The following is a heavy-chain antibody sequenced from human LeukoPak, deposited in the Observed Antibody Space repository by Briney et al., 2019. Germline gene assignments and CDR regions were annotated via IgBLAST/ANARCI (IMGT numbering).Heavy chain of an antibody. J-gene: IGHJ4*02. Sequence: PGGSLRLSCAASGFTFSSYDMTWFRQAPGKGLDWVGFIRSKAYGGTTEYAASVKGRFTISRDDSKSIAYLQMNSLKTEDTAVYYCTRNPRPDYDYVWGSYYYFDYWGQGTLVTVSS. D-gene: IGHD3-16*01. V-gene: IGHV3-49*03. CDR3: TRNPRPDYDYVWGSYYYFDY. CDR1: GFTFSSYD. CDR2: IRSKAYGGTT.